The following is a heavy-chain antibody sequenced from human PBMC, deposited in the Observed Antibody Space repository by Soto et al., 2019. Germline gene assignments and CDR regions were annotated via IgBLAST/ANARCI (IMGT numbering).Heavy chain of an antibody. J-gene: IGHJ4*02. D-gene: IGHD3-16*02. Sequence: QVQLVQSGAEVKKPGSSVKVSCTASGGTFSSYAISWVRQAPGQGLEWMGGIIPIFVTANYAHKVQGRVTITSDESTSTAYMELSSLRSEDTAVYYCARPVYDYVWGSYRYWGQGTLLTVSS. V-gene: IGHV1-69*01. CDR1: GGTFSSYA. CDR3: ARPVYDYVWGSYRY. CDR2: IIPIFVTA.